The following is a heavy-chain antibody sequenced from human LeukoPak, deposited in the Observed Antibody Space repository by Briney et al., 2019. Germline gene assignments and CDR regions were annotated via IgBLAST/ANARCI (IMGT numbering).Heavy chain of an antibody. D-gene: IGHD3-10*01. Sequence: SETLSLTCAVYGGSFSGYYWSWIRQPPGKGLEWIGEINHSGSTNYNPSLKSRVTISVDTSKNQFSLKLSSVTAADTAVYYCARHFGVLYYGSGSYYWFDPWGQGTLVTVSS. J-gene: IGHJ5*02. CDR1: GGSFSGYY. CDR3: ARHFGVLYYGSGSYYWFDP. V-gene: IGHV4-34*01. CDR2: INHSGST.